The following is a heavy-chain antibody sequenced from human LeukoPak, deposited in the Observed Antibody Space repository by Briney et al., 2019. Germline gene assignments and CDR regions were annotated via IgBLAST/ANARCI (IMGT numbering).Heavy chain of an antibody. J-gene: IGHJ3*02. D-gene: IGHD3-3*01. CDR3: ARDSILEWSTDAFDI. CDR1: GYTFTSYG. V-gene: IGHV1-18*01. CDR2: ISAYNGNT. Sequence: ASVKVSCKASGYTFTSYGISWVRQAPGQGLEWMGWISAYNGNTNYAQKLQGRVTMTTDTSTSTAYMELGSLRSDDTAVYYCARDSILEWSTDAFDIWGQGTMVTVSS.